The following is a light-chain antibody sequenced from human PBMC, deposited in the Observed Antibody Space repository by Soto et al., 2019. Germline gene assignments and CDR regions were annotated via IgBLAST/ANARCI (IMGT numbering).Light chain of an antibody. V-gene: IGLV2-23*02. Sequence: QSALTQPASVSGSPGQSITISCTGTSSDVGSYNLVSWYQQHPGKAPKLMIYEVSKRPSGVSNRFSDSKSGNTASLTISGLQAEDEADYYCCSYAGSSLYVFGTGTKLT. CDR2: EVS. J-gene: IGLJ1*01. CDR1: SSDVGSYNL. CDR3: CSYAGSSLYV.